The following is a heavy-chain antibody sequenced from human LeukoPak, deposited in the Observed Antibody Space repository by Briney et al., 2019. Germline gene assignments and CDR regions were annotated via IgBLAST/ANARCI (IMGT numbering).Heavy chain of an antibody. CDR3: ARDSLIFGVVTTFDY. D-gene: IGHD3-3*01. CDR1: AFTSSRFN. J-gene: IGHJ4*02. Sequence: PGGSLRLSCAASAFTSSRFNMNWLRQAPGKGLEWLSYISTTGTIYYAESVKGRFSISRDNAKNSLYLQMNSLRPEDTAVYYCARDSLIFGVVTTFDYWGQGTLVTVSS. V-gene: IGHV3-48*01. CDR2: ISTTGTI.